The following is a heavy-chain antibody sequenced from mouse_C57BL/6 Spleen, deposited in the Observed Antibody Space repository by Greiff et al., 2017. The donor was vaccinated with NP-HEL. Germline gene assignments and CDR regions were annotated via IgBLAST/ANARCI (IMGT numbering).Heavy chain of an antibody. V-gene: IGHV1-53*01. CDR2: INPSNGGT. CDR1: GYTFTSYW. Sequence: QVQLQQPGTELVKPGASVKLSCKASGYTFTSYWMHWVKQRPGQGLEWIGNINPSNGGTNYNEKFKSKATLTVDKSSSTAYMQLSSLTAEDSAVYYCARPRAHSTRAMDYWGQGTSVTVSS. J-gene: IGHJ4*01. D-gene: IGHD3-1*01. CDR3: ARPRAHSTRAMDY.